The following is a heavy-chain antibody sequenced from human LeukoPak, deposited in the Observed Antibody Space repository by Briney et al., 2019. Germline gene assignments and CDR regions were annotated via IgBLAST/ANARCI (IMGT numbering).Heavy chain of an antibody. CDR2: MYSDGSTQ. J-gene: IGHJ5*02. CDR1: GFIFSNCG. D-gene: IGHD6-13*01. CDR3: VREFYPEHSSRWYRWFDP. Sequence: GGSLRLSCAASGFIFSNCGMHWVRQAPGKGLEWVAVMYSDGSTQYYADSVKGRFTISRDNSKTRLYLQMTSLRAEDTAVYYCVREFYPEHSSRWYRWFDPWGQGTLVTVYS. V-gene: IGHV3-33*01.